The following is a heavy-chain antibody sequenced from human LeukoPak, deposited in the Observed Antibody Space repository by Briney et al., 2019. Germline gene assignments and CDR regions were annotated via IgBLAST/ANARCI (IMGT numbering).Heavy chain of an antibody. D-gene: IGHD3-10*01. V-gene: IGHV3-20*01. J-gene: IGHJ6*02. Sequence: TGGSLRLSCAASGFTFDDYGMSWVRQAPGKGLEWVSGINWNGGSTGYADSVKGRFTISRDNAKNSLYLQMNSLRAEDTALYHCAGVRGGLYYYYGMDVWGQGTTVTVSS. CDR1: GFTFDDYG. CDR2: INWNGGST. CDR3: AGVRGGLYYYYGMDV.